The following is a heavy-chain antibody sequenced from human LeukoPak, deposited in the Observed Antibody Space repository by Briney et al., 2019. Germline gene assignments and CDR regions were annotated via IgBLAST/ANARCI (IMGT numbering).Heavy chain of an antibody. J-gene: IGHJ5*02. D-gene: IGHD5-18*01. CDR1: SASISSNY. Sequence: PSETLSLTCTVSSASISSNYWTWIRQPSGKGLEWIGYIHYTGTTNYNPSLKSRVTISVDTSKTQFSLKLNSVTAADTAVYYCARGIQLWLNWFDPWGQGTLVTVSS. CDR2: IHYTGTT. V-gene: IGHV4-59*12. CDR3: ARGIQLWLNWFDP.